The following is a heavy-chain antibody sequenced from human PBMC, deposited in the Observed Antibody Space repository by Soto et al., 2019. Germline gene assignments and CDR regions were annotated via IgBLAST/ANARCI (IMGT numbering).Heavy chain of an antibody. V-gene: IGHV1-8*01. D-gene: IGHD6-19*01. Sequence: QVPLVQSGAEVKQPGASVKVSCKASGYTFTSYAINWVRQATGQGLEWMGWMNPNSGNTGYAQKFQGRVTMTRNTSISTAYMELSSLRSEDTAVYYCAFTPGIAVAGVSYWGQGTLVTVSS. CDR2: MNPNSGNT. J-gene: IGHJ4*02. CDR1: GYTFTSYA. CDR3: AFTPGIAVAGVSY.